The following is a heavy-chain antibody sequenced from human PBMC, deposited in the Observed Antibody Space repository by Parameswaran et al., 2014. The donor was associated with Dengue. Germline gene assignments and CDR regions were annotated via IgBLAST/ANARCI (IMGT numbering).Heavy chain of an antibody. V-gene: IGHV3-21*01. CDR2: ISSSSSYI. D-gene: IGHD2-2*02. J-gene: IGHJ5*02. CDR3: VYPRFDP. Sequence: WIRQPPGKGLEWVSSISSSSSYIYYADSVKGRFTISRDNAKNSLYLQMNSLRAEDTAVYYCVYPRFDPWGQGTLVTVSS.